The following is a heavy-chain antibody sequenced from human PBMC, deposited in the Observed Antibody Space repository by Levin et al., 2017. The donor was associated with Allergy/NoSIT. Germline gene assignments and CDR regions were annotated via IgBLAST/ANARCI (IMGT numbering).Heavy chain of an antibody. J-gene: IGHJ4*02. CDR1: GFRFSSCS. CDR3: VSSPVTAPGAFDY. V-gene: IGHV3-48*04. CDR2: ISSASGNI. Sequence: QAGGSLRLSCAASGFRFSSCSMSWVRQAPGKGLEWVAYISSASGNIQYADSVKGRFTISRDNAKNSLSLQMNSLKAEDTAVYFCVSSPVTAPGAFDYWGQGTLVTVSS. D-gene: IGHD6-13*01.